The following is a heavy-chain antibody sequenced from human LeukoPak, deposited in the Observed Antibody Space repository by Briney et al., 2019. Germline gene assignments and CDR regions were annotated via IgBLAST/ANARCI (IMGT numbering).Heavy chain of an antibody. J-gene: IGHJ4*02. CDR2: INHSGST. Sequence: PSETLSLNCAVYGGSFSGYYWSWIRQPPGKGLEWIGEINHSGSTNYNPSLKSRVTISVDTSKNQFSLKLSSVTAADTAVYYCARGRSSRYYDFWSGSPGSYFDYWGQGTLVTVSS. CDR3: ARGRSSRYYDFWSGSPGSYFDY. V-gene: IGHV4-34*01. CDR1: GGSFSGYY. D-gene: IGHD3-3*01.